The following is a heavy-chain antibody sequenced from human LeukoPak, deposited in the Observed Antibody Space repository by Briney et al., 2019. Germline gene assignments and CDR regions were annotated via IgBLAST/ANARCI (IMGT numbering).Heavy chain of an antibody. D-gene: IGHD4-17*01. CDR1: GFTFGDYA. J-gene: IGHJ4*02. CDR3: TRAGWSTVPDY. CDR2: IRSKAYSGTT. Sequence: PGRSLRLSCTASGFTFGDYAMSWVRQAPGKGLEWVGFIRSKAYSGTTEYAASVKGRFTISRDDSKSIAYLQMNSLKTEDTAVYYCTRAGWSTVPDYRGQGTLVTVSS. V-gene: IGHV3-49*04.